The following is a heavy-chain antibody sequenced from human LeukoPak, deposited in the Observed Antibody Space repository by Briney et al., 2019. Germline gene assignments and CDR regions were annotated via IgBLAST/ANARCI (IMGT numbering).Heavy chain of an antibody. D-gene: IGHD3-3*01. V-gene: IGHV4-39*07. CDR2: IFYSGNT. J-gene: IGHJ5*02. CDR3: ARDPSGYYGWFDP. CDR1: GGSISSSNYY. Sequence: SETLSLTCTVSGGSISSSNYYWGWIRQPPGKGLEWIGSIFYSGNTYYNPSLKSRVTISVDTSKNQFSLKLSSVTAADTAVYYCARDPSGYYGWFDPWGQGTLVTVSS.